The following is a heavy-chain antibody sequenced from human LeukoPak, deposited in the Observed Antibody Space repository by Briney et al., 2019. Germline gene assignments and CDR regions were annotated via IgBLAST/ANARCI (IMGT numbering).Heavy chain of an antibody. CDR1: GYTFTVNY. J-gene: IGHJ4*02. Sequence: ASVTVSFTASGYTFTVNYIHWVRQAPGQGLEWMGMIYPRDGSTSYAQKFQGRVTVTRDTSTSTVHMELSGLRSEDTAVYYCARDQEGFDYWGQGTLVTVSS. V-gene: IGHV1-46*01. CDR3: ARDQEGFDY. CDR2: IYPRDGST.